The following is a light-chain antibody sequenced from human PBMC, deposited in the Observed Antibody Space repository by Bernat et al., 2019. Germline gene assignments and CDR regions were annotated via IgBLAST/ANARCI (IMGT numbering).Light chain of an antibody. J-gene: IGKJ3*01. CDR3: PQTYGTPREFT. Sequence: DIQMTQSPSSLSASVGDRVTITCRTSQTISYYLNWYQQKPGKAPTLLIYGASTLQSGVPSRFSGIGSGTAFTLTISSLQPDDFATHHCPQTYGTPREFTFGPGTKVDVK. CDR1: QTISYY. V-gene: IGKV1-39*01. CDR2: GAS.